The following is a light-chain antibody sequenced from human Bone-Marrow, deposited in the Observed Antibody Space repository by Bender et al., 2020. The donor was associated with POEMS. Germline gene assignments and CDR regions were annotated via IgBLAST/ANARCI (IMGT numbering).Light chain of an antibody. Sequence: QSVLTQPPSASGTPGQRVTISCSGGSIGRNPINWYQQLPGTAPRLVIYADDRRPSGVPNRFSASKSGSSASLAISGLQAEDEADYYCRSFTTRSTVVFGGGTKVIVL. CDR2: ADD. CDR3: RSFTTRSTVV. CDR1: SIGRNP. J-gene: IGLJ3*02. V-gene: IGLV1-44*01.